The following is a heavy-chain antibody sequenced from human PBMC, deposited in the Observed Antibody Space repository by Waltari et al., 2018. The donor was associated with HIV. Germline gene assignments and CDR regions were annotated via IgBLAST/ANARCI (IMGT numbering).Heavy chain of an antibody. CDR2: ISTYKGNT. Sequence: QVQLVQSGAEVKKPGASVKVSCKASGYTFTSYGISWVRQAPGQGLEWMGWISTYKGNTTYAQKLEGRGTMTTDTSTSTAYMERRSLRSDDTAVYYCAREDHGDPFRYWGQGTLVTVSS. J-gene: IGHJ4*02. CDR1: GYTFTSYG. D-gene: IGHD4-17*01. CDR3: AREDHGDPFRY. V-gene: IGHV1-18*01.